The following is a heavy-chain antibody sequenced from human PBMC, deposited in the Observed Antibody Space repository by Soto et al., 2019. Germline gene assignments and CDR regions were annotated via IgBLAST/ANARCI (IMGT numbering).Heavy chain of an antibody. D-gene: IGHD3-9*01. Sequence: GGSLRLSCAASGFTFSSYGMHWVRQAPGKGLEWVAVIWYDGSNKYYADSVKGRFTISRDNSKNTLYLQMNSLRAEDTAVYYCARDSLRDIIMTGYYPDAFDIWGKGTMVTVSS. CDR3: ARDSLRDIIMTGYYPDAFDI. CDR2: IWYDGSNK. V-gene: IGHV3-33*01. J-gene: IGHJ3*02. CDR1: GFTFSSYG.